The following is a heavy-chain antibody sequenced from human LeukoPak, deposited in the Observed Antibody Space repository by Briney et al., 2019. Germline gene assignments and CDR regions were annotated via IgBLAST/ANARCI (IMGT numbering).Heavy chain of an antibody. D-gene: IGHD3-22*01. CDR1: GGSISSYN. V-gene: IGHV4-59*01. CDR2: IYYSGST. Sequence: SETLSLTCTVSGGSISSYNWSWIRQSPGKGLEWIGYIYYSGSTNYNPSLKSRVTISVDTSKKQFSLKLTSVTAADTAVYYCARTNYYDSSGYGGHTKYFDYWGQGTLVTVSS. J-gene: IGHJ4*02. CDR3: ARTNYYDSSGYGGHTKYFDY.